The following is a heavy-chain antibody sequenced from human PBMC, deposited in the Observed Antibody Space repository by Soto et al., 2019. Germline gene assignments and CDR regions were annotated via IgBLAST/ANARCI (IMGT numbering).Heavy chain of an antibody. J-gene: IGHJ5*02. V-gene: IGHV2-5*02. CDR2: IYWDDDK. D-gene: IGHD2-2*01. CDR1: GFSLSTSGVG. CDR3: AHRVLVPAAMVWFDP. Sequence: QITLKESGPTLVKPTQTLTLTCTFSGFSLSTSGVGVGWIRQPPGKALEWLALIYWDDDKRYSPSLKSRLTTTKDTYKNQVVLTTTNMHPVDTATYYCAHRVLVPAAMVWFDPWGQGSLVTVSS.